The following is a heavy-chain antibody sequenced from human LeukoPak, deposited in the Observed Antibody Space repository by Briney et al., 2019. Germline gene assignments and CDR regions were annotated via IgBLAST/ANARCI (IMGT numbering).Heavy chain of an antibody. CDR2: ISTSGTTI. CDR3: VMVTASS. Sequence: PGGSLRLSCAASGFTFSSYAMHWVRQAPGKGLEWISYISTSGTTIYYADSVKGRFTISRDNAKNSLYLQMNSLRAEDTAVYYCVMVTASSWGQGTLVTVSS. V-gene: IGHV3-48*03. D-gene: IGHD2-21*02. J-gene: IGHJ5*02. CDR1: GFTFSSYA.